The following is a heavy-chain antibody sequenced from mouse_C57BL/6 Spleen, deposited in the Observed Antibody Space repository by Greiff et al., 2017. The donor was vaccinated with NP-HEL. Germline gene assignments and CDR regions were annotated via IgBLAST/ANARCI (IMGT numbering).Heavy chain of an antibody. Sequence: VQLKQSGTVLARPGASVKMSCKTSGYTFTSYWMHWVKQRPGQGLEWIGAIYPGNSDTSYNQKFKGKAKLTAVTSASTAYMELSSLTNEDSAVYYCTCYGSRAWFAYWGQGTLVTVSA. J-gene: IGHJ3*01. CDR2: IYPGNSDT. CDR1: GYTFTSYW. D-gene: IGHD1-1*01. V-gene: IGHV1-5*01. CDR3: TCYGSRAWFAY.